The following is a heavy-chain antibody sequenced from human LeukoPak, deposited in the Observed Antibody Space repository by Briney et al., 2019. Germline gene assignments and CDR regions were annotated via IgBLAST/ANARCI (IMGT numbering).Heavy chain of an antibody. CDR1: GGSISSSSYY. D-gene: IGHD4-11*01. Sequence: PSETLSLTCTVSGGSISSSSYYWGWIRQPPGKGLEWIGSIYYSGSTYYNPSLKSRVTISSDTSKKQFSLKMSSVTAADTAVYYCARGQMTAVPLLDYWGQGALVTVSS. J-gene: IGHJ4*02. CDR2: IYYSGST. V-gene: IGHV4-39*07. CDR3: ARGQMTAVPLLDY.